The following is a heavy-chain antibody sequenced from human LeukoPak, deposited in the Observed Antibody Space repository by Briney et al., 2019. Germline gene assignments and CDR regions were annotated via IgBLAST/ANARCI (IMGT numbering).Heavy chain of an antibody. D-gene: IGHD6-13*01. CDR3: ARDPEGLAAATFDH. V-gene: IGHV3-30-3*01. CDR2: ISYDGSNK. Sequence: GGSLRLSCAASGFTFSSYAMHWVRQAPGKGLEWVAVISYDGSNKYYADSVQGRFTISRDNSKNTLYLQMNSLRAEDTAVYYCARDPEGLAAATFDHWGQGTLVTVSS. J-gene: IGHJ4*02. CDR1: GFTFSSYA.